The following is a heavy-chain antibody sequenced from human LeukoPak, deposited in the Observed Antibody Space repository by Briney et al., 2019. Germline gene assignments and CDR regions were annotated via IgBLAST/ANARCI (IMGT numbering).Heavy chain of an antibody. CDR1: GGSFSGYY. CDR3: ARNRGGAAAGFDP. V-gene: IGHV4-34*01. D-gene: IGHD6-13*01. CDR2: INHSGST. J-gene: IGHJ5*02. Sequence: SETLSLTCAVYGGSFSGYYWSWIRQPPGKGLEWIGEINHSGSTNYNPSLKSRVTISVDTSKNQFSLKLGSVTAADTAVYYCARNRGGAAAGFDPWGQGTLVTVSS.